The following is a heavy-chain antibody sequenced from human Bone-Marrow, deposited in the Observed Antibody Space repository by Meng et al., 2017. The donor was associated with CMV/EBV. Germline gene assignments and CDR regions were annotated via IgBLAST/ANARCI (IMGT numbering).Heavy chain of an antibody. CDR2: IYYSGST. V-gene: IGHV4-39*07. Sequence: GSLRLSCTVSGGSISSSSYYWGWIRQPPGKGLEWIGSIYYSGSTYYNPSLKSRVTISVDTSKNQFSLKLSSVTAADTAVYYCARGYPFGSGYPYGMDVWGQGTTVTVSS. J-gene: IGHJ6*02. CDR3: ARGYPFGSGYPYGMDV. D-gene: IGHD3-3*01. CDR1: GGSISSSSYY.